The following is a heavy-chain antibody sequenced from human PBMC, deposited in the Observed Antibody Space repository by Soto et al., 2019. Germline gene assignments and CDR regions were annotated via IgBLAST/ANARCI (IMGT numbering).Heavy chain of an antibody. CDR2: IDIFSATI. CDR1: GFTFSDYN. J-gene: IGHJ4*02. Sequence: EVQLVESGGGLVQPGGSLRLSCAASGFTFSDYNMIWVRQAPGKGLQWVSYIDIFSATIYYADSVRGRFTISRDNAKNSLYLQMNSLSDEDTAVYYCARDGVAEIDYWGQGTLVTVSS. CDR3: ARDGVAEIDY. D-gene: IGHD2-15*01. V-gene: IGHV3-48*02.